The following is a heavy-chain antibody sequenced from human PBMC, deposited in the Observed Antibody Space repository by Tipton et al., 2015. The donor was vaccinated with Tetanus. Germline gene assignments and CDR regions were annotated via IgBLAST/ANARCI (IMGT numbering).Heavy chain of an antibody. CDR3: AGVPRSLCYGLDY. D-gene: IGHD2-8*01. J-gene: IGHJ4*02. CDR1: GGSISGHY. CDR2: IYSSGST. Sequence: TLSLTCTVSGGSISGHYWNWIRQPPGKGLEWIGFIYSSGSTNYNPSLKSRVTISVDTSKNQFSLKMSSMTAAGTAVYYGAGVPRSLCYGLDYGGQGTRVTVSS. V-gene: IGHV4-59*11.